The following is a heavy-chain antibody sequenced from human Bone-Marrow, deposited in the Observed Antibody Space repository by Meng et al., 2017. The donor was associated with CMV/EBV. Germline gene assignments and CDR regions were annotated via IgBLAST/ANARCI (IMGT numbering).Heavy chain of an antibody. CDR2: TSSNGGSK. J-gene: IGHJ4*02. CDR3: AKDGGRAVAGTFDY. CDR1: GFTFSSYA. Sequence: AAGFTFSSYAMQCVRQAPGKGLEWLAVTSSNGGSKFYADSVKGRFTISRDNFKNTVYLQMDSLRGDDTAVYYCAKDGGRAVAGTFDYWGQGTLVTVSS. D-gene: IGHD6-19*01. V-gene: IGHV3-30-3*01.